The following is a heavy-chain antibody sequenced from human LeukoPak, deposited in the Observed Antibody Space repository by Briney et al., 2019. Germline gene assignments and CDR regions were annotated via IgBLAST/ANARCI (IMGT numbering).Heavy chain of an antibody. D-gene: IGHD3-22*01. CDR2: ISYDGSNK. CDR1: GFTYSSYG. J-gene: IGHJ4*02. V-gene: IGHV3-30*03. CDR3: AREMSNHYDSSVYFDY. Sequence: GGSLRLSCAASGFTYSSYGMHWVRQAPGKGLEWVAVISYDGSNKYYADSVKGRFTISRDNSKNTLYLQMNSLRAEDTAIYYCAREMSNHYDSSVYFDYWGQGTLVTVSS.